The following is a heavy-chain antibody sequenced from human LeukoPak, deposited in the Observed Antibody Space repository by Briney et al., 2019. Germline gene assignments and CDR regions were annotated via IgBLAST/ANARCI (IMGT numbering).Heavy chain of an antibody. CDR2: MNPNSGNT. CDR1: GYTFTSYD. CDR3: ARGDRLVTTGTIIYYFDY. D-gene: IGHD4-11*01. V-gene: IGHV1-8*03. J-gene: IGHJ4*02. Sequence: GASVKVSCKASGYTFTSYDINWVRQATGQGLEWMGWMNPNSGNTGYAQKFQGRVTITRNTSISTAYMELSSLRSEDTAVYYCARGDRLVTTGTIIYYFDYWGQGTLVTVSS.